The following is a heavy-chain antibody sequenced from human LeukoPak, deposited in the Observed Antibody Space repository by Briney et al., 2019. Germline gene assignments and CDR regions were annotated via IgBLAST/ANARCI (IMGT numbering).Heavy chain of an antibody. CDR2: INHSGST. D-gene: IGHD2-2*01. CDR1: GGSFSGYY. V-gene: IGHV4-34*01. CDR3: ASSGVVPAADDAFDI. Sequence: PSETLSLTCAVYGGSFSGYYWSWIRQPPGKGQEWIGEINHSGSTNYNPSLKSRVTISVDTSKNQFSLKLSSVTAADTAVYYCASSGVVPAADDAFDIWGQGTMITVSS. J-gene: IGHJ3*02.